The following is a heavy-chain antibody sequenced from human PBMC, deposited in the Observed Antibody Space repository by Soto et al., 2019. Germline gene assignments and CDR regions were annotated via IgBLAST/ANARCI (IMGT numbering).Heavy chain of an antibody. CDR3: ARGYYYGSGSSSAHYYYYYGMDV. V-gene: IGHV1-3*01. D-gene: IGHD3-10*01. CDR1: GYSFTSYT. Sequence: ASAKFSCNASGYSFTSYTMHWVRQAPGQRLEWMGWINAGNGNTKYSQRFQGRVTITRDASASTAYMELSSLRSEDTAVYYCARGYYYGSGSSSAHYYYYYGMDVWGQGTTVTVSS. CDR2: INAGNGNT. J-gene: IGHJ6*02.